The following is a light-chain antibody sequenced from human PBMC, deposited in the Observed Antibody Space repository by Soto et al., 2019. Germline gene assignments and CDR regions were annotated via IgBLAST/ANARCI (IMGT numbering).Light chain of an antibody. V-gene: IGKV3-20*01. CDR2: GAS. J-gene: IGKJ1*01. CDR3: QQYGSSPPWT. Sequence: EIVLTQSPGTLSLSPGERATLSCRASQSVSSSYLAWYQQKPGQAPRLLIYGASSRATGIPDRFSGSGSGPDFPLTISRLEPDDFAVYYCQQYGSSPPWTFGQGTKVEIK. CDR1: QSVSSSY.